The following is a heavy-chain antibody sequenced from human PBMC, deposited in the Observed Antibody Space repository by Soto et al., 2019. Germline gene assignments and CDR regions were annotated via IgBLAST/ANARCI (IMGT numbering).Heavy chain of an antibody. J-gene: IGHJ5*02. CDR2: IYPGDSDT. CDR3: ARHHLAGRRTGGGLAP. CDR1: GYSFTSYL. D-gene: IGHD1-1*01. V-gene: IGHV5-51*01. Sequence: GESLKISFKGSGYSFTSYLICWVRQMPVKGLEWMGIIYPGDSDTRYSPSFQGQVTISADKSISTAYLQWSSLKASDTAMYYCARHHLAGRRTGGGLAPWGQGTLVPVSS.